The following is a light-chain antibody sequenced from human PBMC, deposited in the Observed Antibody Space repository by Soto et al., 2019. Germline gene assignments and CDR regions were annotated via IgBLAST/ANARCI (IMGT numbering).Light chain of an antibody. CDR3: SSYTSSSTVV. CDR2: DVS. CDR1: SSDVGGYNY. Sequence: QSVLTQPASVSGSPGQSITISCTGTSSDVGGYNYVSWYQQHPGKAPTLMIYDVSNRPSGVSNRFSGSKSGNTASLTISGLQDEDEADYYCSSYTSSSTVVFGGGTKLTVL. J-gene: IGLJ2*01. V-gene: IGLV2-14*01.